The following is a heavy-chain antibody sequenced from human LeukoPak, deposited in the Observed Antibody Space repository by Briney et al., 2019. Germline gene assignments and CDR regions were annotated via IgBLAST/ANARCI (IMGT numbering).Heavy chain of an antibody. D-gene: IGHD2-21*02. CDR1: GFTVSSNY. J-gene: IGHJ4*02. CDR2: IYSGGST. V-gene: IGHV3-53*04. Sequence: GGSLRLSCAASGFTVSSNYMSWVRQAPGKGLEWVSVIYSGGSTYYADSVKGRFTISRHNSKNTLYLQMNSLRAEDTAVYYCARADREVVTAHGHYWGQGTLVTVSS. CDR3: ARADREVVTAHGHY.